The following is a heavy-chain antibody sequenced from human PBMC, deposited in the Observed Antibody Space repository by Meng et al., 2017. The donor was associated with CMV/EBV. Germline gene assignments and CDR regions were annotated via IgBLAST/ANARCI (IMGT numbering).Heavy chain of an antibody. D-gene: IGHD3-22*01. J-gene: IGHJ4*02. Sequence: TFSSYARSWVRQAPGKGLEWVSAISGSGGSTYYADSVKGRFTISRDNSKNTLYLKMNSLRAEDTAVYYCAKMTYYYDSSGYNYHYSYWGQGTLVTVSS. CDR2: ISGSGGST. CDR1: TFSSYA. V-gene: IGHV3-23*01. CDR3: AKMTYYYDSSGYNYHYSY.